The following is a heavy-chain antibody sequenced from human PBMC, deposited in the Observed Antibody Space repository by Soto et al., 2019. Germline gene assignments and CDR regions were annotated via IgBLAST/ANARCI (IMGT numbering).Heavy chain of an antibody. D-gene: IGHD3-22*01. CDR2: ISSSSSYI. J-gene: IGHJ4*02. Sequence: PGGSLRLSCAASGFTFSSYSMNWVRQAPGKGLEWVSSISSSSSYIYYADSVKGRFTISRDNAKNSLYLQMNSLRAEDTAVYYCAREDKAYYYDSSGYPLFDYWGQGTLVTVSS. CDR1: GFTFSSYS. V-gene: IGHV3-21*01. CDR3: AREDKAYYYDSSGYPLFDY.